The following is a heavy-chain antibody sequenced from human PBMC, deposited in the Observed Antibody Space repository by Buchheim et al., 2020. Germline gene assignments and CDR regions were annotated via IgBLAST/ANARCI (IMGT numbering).Heavy chain of an antibody. V-gene: IGHV3-11*05. CDR2: ISSSSSYT. CDR3: AREGCSSTSCYTPYDFWSGRKPVDY. CDR1: GFTFSDYY. Sequence: QVQLVESGGGLVKPGGSLRLSCAASGFTFSDYYMSWIRQAPGKGLEWVSYISSSSSYTNYADSVKGRFTISRDKAKNSLYLQMNSLRAEDTAVYYCAREGCSSTSCYTPYDFWSGRKPVDYWGQGTL. D-gene: IGHD2-2*02. J-gene: IGHJ4*02.